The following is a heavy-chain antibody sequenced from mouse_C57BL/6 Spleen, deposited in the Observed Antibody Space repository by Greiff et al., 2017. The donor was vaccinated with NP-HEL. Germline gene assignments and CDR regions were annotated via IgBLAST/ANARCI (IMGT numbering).Heavy chain of an antibody. V-gene: IGHV1-61*01. CDR3: ARGIRWPPITTVVAPCAY. CDR2: IYPSDSET. D-gene: IGHD1-1*01. CDR1: GYTFTSYW. J-gene: IGHJ3*01. Sequence: QVQLQQPGAELVRPGSSVKLSCKASGYTFTSYWMDWVKQRPGQGLEWIGNIYPSDSETNYNQKFKDKATLTVDKSSSTAYMQLSGLTSEDSAFYYCARGIRWPPITTVVAPCAYWGQGTLVTVSA.